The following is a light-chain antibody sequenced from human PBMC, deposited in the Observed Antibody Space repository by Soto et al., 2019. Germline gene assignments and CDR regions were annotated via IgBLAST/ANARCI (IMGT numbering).Light chain of an antibody. CDR2: DAS. V-gene: IGKV1-12*01. CDR3: QPANSFPLT. Sequence: DIQMTQSPSSVSASVGDRVTITCRASQGISSWLAWSQQKPEKAPKLVIYDASSLQSGVPSRFSGSGSGTDFALTISSLQPEEFATYYCQPANSFPLTFGGGDKGQI. J-gene: IGKJ4*01. CDR1: QGISSW.